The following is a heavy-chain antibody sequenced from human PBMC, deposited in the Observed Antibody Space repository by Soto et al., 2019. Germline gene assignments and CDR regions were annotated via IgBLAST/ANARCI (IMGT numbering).Heavy chain of an antibody. Sequence: SVKVSCKASGGTFSSYAISWVRQAPGQGLEWMGGIIPIIGTENYEQKFQGRVTITADESTSTAYMELSSLRSEDTAEYYGARESPPRYCTNGVCYFDPWGQGTLVTVSS. CDR1: GGTFSSYA. D-gene: IGHD2-8*01. CDR2: IIPIIGTE. CDR3: ARESPPRYCTNGVCYFDP. V-gene: IGHV1-69*13. J-gene: IGHJ5*02.